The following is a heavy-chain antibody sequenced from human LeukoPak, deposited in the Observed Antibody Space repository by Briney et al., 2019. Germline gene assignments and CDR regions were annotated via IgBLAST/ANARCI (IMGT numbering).Heavy chain of an antibody. J-gene: IGHJ5*02. CDR3: ARDSGDLPDNVDTPGS. CDR2: ISYDGSKK. CDR1: GFTFSAFT. V-gene: IGHV3-30*04. Sequence: GGSLRLSCAASGFTFSAFTMNWVRQAPGKGLEWVTLISYDGSKKLYSDSVKGRFTISRDNSNSTLYLQMTSLTTDDTGLYHCARDSGDLPDNVDTPGSWGQGTLVTVSS. D-gene: IGHD3-10*01.